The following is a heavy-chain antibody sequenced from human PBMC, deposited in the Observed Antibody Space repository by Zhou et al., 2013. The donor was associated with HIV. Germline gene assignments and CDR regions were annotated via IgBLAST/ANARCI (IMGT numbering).Heavy chain of an antibody. CDR3: ARILSGDYAFDI. D-gene: IGHD7-27*01. J-gene: IGHJ3*02. V-gene: IGHV4-4*07. Sequence: QVQLQESGPGLVKPSETLSLTCTVSGGSISDYYWSWIRQPAGKGLEWIGRIYSSGSSNYNPSLKSRVSMSVDTPKNQFSLSLKSVTAADTAVYYCARILSGDYAFDIWGQGTMVTVSS. CDR2: IYSSGSS. CDR1: GGSISDYY.